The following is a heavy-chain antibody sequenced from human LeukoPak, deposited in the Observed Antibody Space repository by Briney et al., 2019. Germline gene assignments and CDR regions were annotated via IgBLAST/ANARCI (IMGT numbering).Heavy chain of an antibody. CDR2: LCAYNGNT. CDR3: ARGLGGSGSYFLTFDY. Sequence: ASVKDSCKGSVYTFFTYSINWVRQAPGQGLEWMGWLCAYNGNTKYAQKLQGRVTMTTDTSTSTAYMEMRRLRSDDTAVYYCARGLGGSGSYFLTFDYWGQGTLVTVSS. CDR1: VYTFFTYS. J-gene: IGHJ4*02. V-gene: IGHV1-18*01. D-gene: IGHD1-26*01.